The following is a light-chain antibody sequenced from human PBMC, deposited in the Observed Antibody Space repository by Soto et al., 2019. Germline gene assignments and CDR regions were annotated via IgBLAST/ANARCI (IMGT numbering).Light chain of an antibody. CDR2: GAS. J-gene: IGKJ1*01. V-gene: IGKV3-20*01. CDR3: QQYGNSPCT. CDR1: QSVSSSY. Sequence: EIVLTQSPGTLSLSPGERATLSCRASQSVSSSYLAWYQQKPGQAPRLLIYGASSRATGIPDRFSGSGSGTDFTLTSSRLEPEDFAVYYCQQYGNSPCTFGQGTKVKIK.